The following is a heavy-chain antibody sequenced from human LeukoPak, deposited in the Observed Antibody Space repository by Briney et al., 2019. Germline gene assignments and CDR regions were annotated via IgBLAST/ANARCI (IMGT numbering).Heavy chain of an antibody. J-gene: IGHJ3*01. CDR2: IKSKIDGETP. D-gene: IGHD3-10*01. V-gene: IGHV3-15*01. Sequence: GQSLRLSCAASGFTFSDSWMTWVRQVPGKGLEWVGRIKSKIDGETPEYAAPVEGRFTISRDDSKTTVYLQMSGLRTEDTALYYCTTDSGSFDVWGRGTMVTVSS. CDR3: TTDSGSFDV. CDR1: GFTFSDSW.